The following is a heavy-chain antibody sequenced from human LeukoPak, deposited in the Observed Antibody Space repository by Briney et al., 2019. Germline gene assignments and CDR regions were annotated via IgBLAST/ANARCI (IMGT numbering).Heavy chain of an antibody. V-gene: IGHV3-21*01. Sequence: PGGSLRLSCAASGFTFSSYSMNWVRQAPGKGLEWVSSISSSSYIYYADSVKGRFTISRDNAKNSLYLQMNSLRAEDTAVYYCARASSGYHAFDIWGQGTMVTVSS. D-gene: IGHD6-19*01. J-gene: IGHJ3*02. CDR1: GFTFSSYS. CDR2: ISSSSYI. CDR3: ARASSGYHAFDI.